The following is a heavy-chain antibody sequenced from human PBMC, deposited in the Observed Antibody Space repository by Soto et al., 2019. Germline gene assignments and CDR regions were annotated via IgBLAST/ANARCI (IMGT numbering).Heavy chain of an antibody. Sequence: ASVKVSCKASGYTFTSYYMHWVRQSAGQGLEWMGIINPSGGSTSYAQKFQGRVTMTRDTSTSTVYMELSSLRSEDTAVYYCASNARWSQLYGSGSYYNFDYWGQGTLVTVS. J-gene: IGHJ4*02. CDR2: INPSGGST. CDR1: GYTFTSYY. CDR3: ASNARWSQLYGSGSYYNFDY. D-gene: IGHD3-10*01. V-gene: IGHV1-46*01.